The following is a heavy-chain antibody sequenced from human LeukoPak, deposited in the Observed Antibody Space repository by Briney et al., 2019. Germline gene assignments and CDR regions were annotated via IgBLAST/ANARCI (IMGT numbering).Heavy chain of an antibody. D-gene: IGHD4-17*01. J-gene: IGHJ4*02. CDR1: GFSRRTSGVG. CDR2: IYWNDDK. CDR3: GHESYGEFQFDS. Sequence: SGPTLANPTPALTLTCTFSGFSRRTSGVGVGWIRQPPGKALAWLALIYWNDDKRYSPSLKSRLHITEDTAQNHVVLTMTNMDPIDTATYYSGHESYGEFQFDSWGQGTRVTASS. V-gene: IGHV2-5*01.